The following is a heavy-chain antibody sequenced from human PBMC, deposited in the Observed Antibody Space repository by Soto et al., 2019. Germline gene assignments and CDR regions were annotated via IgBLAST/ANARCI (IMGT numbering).Heavy chain of an antibody. Sequence: SETLSLTCAVYGGSFSGYYWSWIRQPPGKGLEWIGEINHSGSTNYNPSLKSRVTISVDTSKNQFSLKLSSVTAADTAVYYCARALRGSSWYGAFDIWGQGTMVTVSS. D-gene: IGHD6-13*01. CDR2: INHSGST. J-gene: IGHJ3*02. V-gene: IGHV4-34*01. CDR3: ARALRGSSWYGAFDI. CDR1: GGSFSGYY.